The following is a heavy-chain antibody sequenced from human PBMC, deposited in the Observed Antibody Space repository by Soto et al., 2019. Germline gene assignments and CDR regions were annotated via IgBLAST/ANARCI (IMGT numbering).Heavy chain of an antibody. CDR1: GFTFSSYD. Sequence: EVQLVESGGGLVQPGGSLRVSCAASGFTFSSYDMHWVRQATGKGPEWVSAIGTAGDTYYPGSVKGRFTISRENAKKSLYLQMNSLRAEDTAVYYCARGSSCSGGSCYSSFDYWGQGTLVTVSS. V-gene: IGHV3-13*01. J-gene: IGHJ4*02. CDR3: ARGSSCSGGSCYSSFDY. D-gene: IGHD2-15*01. CDR2: IGTAGDT.